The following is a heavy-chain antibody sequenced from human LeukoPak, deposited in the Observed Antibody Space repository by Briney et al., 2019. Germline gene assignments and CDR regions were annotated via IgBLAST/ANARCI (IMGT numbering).Heavy chain of an antibody. V-gene: IGHV1-46*01. Sequence: ASVKVSCKASGYTFTSYYMHWVRQAPGQGLEWVGIINPSGGSTSNAQKFQGRITMTRDTSTSTVYMELSSLRSDDTAVSYCVRYGGYGELDYWRQGTLVTVCS. CDR1: GYTFTSYY. CDR3: VRYGGYGELDY. CDR2: INPSGGST. J-gene: IGHJ4*02. D-gene: IGHD4-23*01.